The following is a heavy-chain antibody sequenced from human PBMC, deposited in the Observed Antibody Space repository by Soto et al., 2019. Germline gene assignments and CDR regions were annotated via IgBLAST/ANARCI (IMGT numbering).Heavy chain of an antibody. J-gene: IGHJ3*02. CDR1: GYTFTSYA. Sequence: QVQLVQSGAEVKKPGASVKVSCKASGYTFTSYAMHWVRQAPGQRLEWMGWINAGNGNTKYSQKVQGRVTITRDTSASTAYMELSSLRSEDTAVYYCARDIAAAGTICFDIWGQGTMVIVSS. V-gene: IGHV1-3*01. D-gene: IGHD6-13*01. CDR3: ARDIAAAGTICFDI. CDR2: INAGNGNT.